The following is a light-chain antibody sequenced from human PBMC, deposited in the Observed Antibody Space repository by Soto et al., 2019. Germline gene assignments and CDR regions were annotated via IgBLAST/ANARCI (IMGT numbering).Light chain of an antibody. J-gene: IGLJ3*02. V-gene: IGLV2-14*01. CDR1: RSDFGAYNR. CDR2: EVN. Sequence: QSALTQPASVSGSPGQSITLSCSGTRSDFGAYNRVSWSQQHPGKAPKLIIYEVNKRPSWVSDRFSGSKSGNTASLTISGLQPEDEGDYYCSSYTSTSTPWVFGGGTKLTVL. CDR3: SSYTSTSTPWV.